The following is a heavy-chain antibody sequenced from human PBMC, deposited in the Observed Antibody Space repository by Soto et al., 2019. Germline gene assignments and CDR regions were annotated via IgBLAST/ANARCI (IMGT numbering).Heavy chain of an antibody. CDR1: GDSYINYG. Sequence: GTSVKVSCETCGDSYINYGMHWVRQAPGQRLEWMGWISAYNGNTKYAQKLQGRVTMTTDTSTSTAYMELRSLRSDDTAVYYCARYGITGTSWFDPWGQGTLVTVSS. CDR3: ARYGITGTSWFDP. J-gene: IGHJ5*02. V-gene: IGHV1-18*01. D-gene: IGHD1-20*01. CDR2: ISAYNGNT.